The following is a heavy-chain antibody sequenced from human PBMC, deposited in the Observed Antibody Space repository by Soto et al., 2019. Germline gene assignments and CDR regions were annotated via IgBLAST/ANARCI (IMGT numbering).Heavy chain of an antibody. D-gene: IGHD6-19*01. J-gene: IGHJ4*02. V-gene: IGHV4-39*01. Sequence: QLQESGPGRVKPSETLSLTCTVSGGSISSNGRYWGWIRQPPGKGLEWIASINYSGSTYHNPSLTSRVTISIDTSKNQFSLRLSSVTAADTAVYYCARLGSSGWYQGSYLDSWAQGSLVTASS. CDR1: GGSISSNGRY. CDR2: INYSGST. CDR3: ARLGSSGWYQGSYLDS.